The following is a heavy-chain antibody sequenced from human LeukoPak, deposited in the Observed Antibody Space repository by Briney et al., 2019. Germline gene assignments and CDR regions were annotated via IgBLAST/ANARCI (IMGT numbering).Heavy chain of an antibody. D-gene: IGHD5-12*01. CDR2: INPNSGGT. V-gene: IGHV1-2*02. J-gene: IGHJ4*02. CDR1: GYTFTGYY. Sequence: GASVKVSCKASGYTFTGYYMHWVRQAPGQGLEWMGWINPNSGGTNCAQKFQGRVTMTRDTSISTAYMELSRLRSDDTAVYYCASWSAYDYYFDYWGQGTLVTVSS. CDR3: ASWSAYDYYFDY.